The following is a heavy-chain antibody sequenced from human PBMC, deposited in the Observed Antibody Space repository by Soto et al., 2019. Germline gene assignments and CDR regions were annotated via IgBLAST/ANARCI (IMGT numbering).Heavy chain of an antibody. V-gene: IGHV4-59*01. CDR3: AGGDIVVVVAATPDAFDI. CDR2: IYYSGST. Sequence: QVQLQESGPGLVKPSETLSLTCTVSGGSISSYYWSWIRQPPGKGLEWIGYIYYSGSTNYNPSLKSRVPISVDTSKNQFSLKLSSVTAADTAVYYCAGGDIVVVVAATPDAFDIWGQGTMVTVSS. D-gene: IGHD2-15*01. J-gene: IGHJ3*02. CDR1: GGSISSYY.